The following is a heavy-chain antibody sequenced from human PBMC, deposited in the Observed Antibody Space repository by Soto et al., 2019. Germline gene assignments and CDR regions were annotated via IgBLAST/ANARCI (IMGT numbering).Heavy chain of an antibody. D-gene: IGHD5-12*01. CDR3: ARVAPFDY. J-gene: IGHJ4*02. Sequence: EVQLVESGGGLVQPGGSLRLSCAASGFTVNSNYMSWVRQAPGKGLEWLSVIYSGGSTYYADSVKGRFTVSRDSAKNTLYLQMNSMGAEDTAVYYCARVAPFDYWGQGTLVTVSS. V-gene: IGHV3-66*01. CDR1: GFTVNSNY. CDR2: IYSGGST.